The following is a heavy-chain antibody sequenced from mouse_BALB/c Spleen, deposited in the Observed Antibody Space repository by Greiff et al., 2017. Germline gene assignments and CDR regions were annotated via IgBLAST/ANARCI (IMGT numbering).Heavy chain of an antibody. Sequence: EVHLVESGGGLVQPGGSRKLSCAASGFTFSSFGMHWVRQAPEKGLEWVAYISSGSSTIYYADTVKGRFTISRDNPKNTLFLQMTSLRSEDTAMYYCASGLLPNYYAMDYWGQGTSVTVSS. D-gene: IGHD2-3*01. CDR1: GFTFSSFG. CDR2: ISSGSSTI. V-gene: IGHV5-17*02. J-gene: IGHJ4*01. CDR3: ASGLLPNYYAMDY.